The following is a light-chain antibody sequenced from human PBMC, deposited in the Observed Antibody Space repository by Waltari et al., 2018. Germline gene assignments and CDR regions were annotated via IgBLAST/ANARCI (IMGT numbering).Light chain of an antibody. J-gene: IGKJ2*01. CDR2: AAS. CDR3: QQSYSTPPYT. Sequence: DIQMTKSQSSLSASVGDRVTITCRASQSISSYLNWYQQKPGKAPKLLIYAASSLQSGVPSRFSGSGSGTDFTLTISSLQPEDFATYYCQQSYSTPPYTFGQGTKLEIK. CDR1: QSISSY. V-gene: IGKV1-39*01.